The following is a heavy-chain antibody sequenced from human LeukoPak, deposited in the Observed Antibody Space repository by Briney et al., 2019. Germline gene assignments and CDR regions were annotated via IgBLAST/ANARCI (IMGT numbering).Heavy chain of an antibody. CDR1: GFTFSSYG. V-gene: IGHV3-33*01. D-gene: IGHD6-6*01. CDR3: ARPPPRMYSSSSRSGNYYYYYMDV. Sequence: GGSLRLSCAASGFTFSSYGMHWVRQAPGKGLEWVAVIWYDGSNKYYADSVKGRFTISRDNSKNTLYLQMNSLGAEDTAVYYCARPPPRMYSSSSRSGNYYYYYMDVWGKGTTVTVSS. J-gene: IGHJ6*03. CDR2: IWYDGSNK.